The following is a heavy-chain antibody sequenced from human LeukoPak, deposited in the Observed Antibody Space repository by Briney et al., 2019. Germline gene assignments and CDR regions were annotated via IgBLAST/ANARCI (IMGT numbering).Heavy chain of an antibody. CDR3: AKSIAANYGSGSYYLNPFDS. J-gene: IGHJ4*02. Sequence: GGSLRLSCAASGFTFSSYGMHWVRQAPGKGLEWVAFIRYDGSNKYYADSVKGRFTISRDNSKNTLYLQMNSLRAEDTAVYYRAKSIAANYGSGSYYLNPFDSWGQGTLVTVSS. V-gene: IGHV3-30*02. D-gene: IGHD3-10*01. CDR1: GFTFSSYG. CDR2: IRYDGSNK.